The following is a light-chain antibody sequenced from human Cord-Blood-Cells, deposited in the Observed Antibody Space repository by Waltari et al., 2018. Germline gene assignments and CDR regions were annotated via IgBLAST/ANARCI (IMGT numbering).Light chain of an antibody. J-gene: IGLJ1*01. CDR2: DVS. V-gene: IGLV2-14*01. CDR1: SSDVGGYNY. CDR3: SSYTSSSTYV. Sequence: QSALTQPASVSGSPGQSITISCTGTSSDVGGYNYVSWYQQHPGKAPKLRIYDVSKRPPGLYNRFSGSKSGNTASLTISGLQAEDEADYYCSSYTSSSTYVFGTGTKVTVL.